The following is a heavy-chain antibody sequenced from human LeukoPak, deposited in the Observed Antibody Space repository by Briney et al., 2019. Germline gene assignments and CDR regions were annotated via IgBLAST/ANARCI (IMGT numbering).Heavy chain of an antibody. V-gene: IGHV1-2*02. CDR1: GYTFTGYY. CDR3: ASSMVRGGGWFDP. J-gene: IGHJ5*02. D-gene: IGHD3-10*01. CDR2: INPNSGGT. Sequence: GASVKVSCKASGYTFTGYYMHWVRQAPGQGLEWMGWINPNSGGTNYAQKFQGRVTMTRDTSISTAYMELSRLRSDDTAVYYCASSMVRGGGWFDPWGQGTLVTVSS.